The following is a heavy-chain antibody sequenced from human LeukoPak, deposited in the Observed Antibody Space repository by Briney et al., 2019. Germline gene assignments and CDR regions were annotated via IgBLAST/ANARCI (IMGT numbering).Heavy chain of an antibody. D-gene: IGHD3-22*01. V-gene: IGHV3-48*02. Sequence: GESLRLSCAASGFTFSSYSMNWVRQAPGKGLEWVSYINRSSSTIYYADSMKGRFTISRDNAKNSLYLQMNSLRDEDTAVYYCARDPSYYYDSSGRAHLDYWGQGTLVTVSS. CDR1: GFTFSSYS. CDR3: ARDPSYYYDSSGRAHLDY. J-gene: IGHJ4*02. CDR2: INRSSSTI.